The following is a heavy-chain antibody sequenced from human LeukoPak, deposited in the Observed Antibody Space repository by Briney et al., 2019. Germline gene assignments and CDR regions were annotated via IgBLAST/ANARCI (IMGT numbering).Heavy chain of an antibody. Sequence: PGRSLRLSCAASGFTFSSYAMHWVRQAPGKGLEWVAVISYDGSNKYYADSAKGRFTISRDNSKNTLYLQMNSLRAEDTAVYYCARAQSYYYDSSPVPFDYWGQGTLVTVSS. CDR1: GFTFSSYA. D-gene: IGHD3-22*01. J-gene: IGHJ4*02. CDR2: ISYDGSNK. V-gene: IGHV3-30*04. CDR3: ARAQSYYYDSSPVPFDY.